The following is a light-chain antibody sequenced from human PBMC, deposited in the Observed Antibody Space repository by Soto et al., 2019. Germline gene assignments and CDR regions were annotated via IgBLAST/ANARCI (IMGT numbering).Light chain of an antibody. CDR3: QHYGSSRT. V-gene: IGKV3-20*01. J-gene: IGKJ1*01. CDR1: QSVSSSY. CDR2: GAS. Sequence: EIVLTQSPGTLSLSPGERATLSCRASQSVSSSYLAWYQQKPGQAPRLLIYGASCRATGIPDRFSGSGSGTDITPTISRLDPEVFALYYCQHYGSSRTFGQGTKVEIK.